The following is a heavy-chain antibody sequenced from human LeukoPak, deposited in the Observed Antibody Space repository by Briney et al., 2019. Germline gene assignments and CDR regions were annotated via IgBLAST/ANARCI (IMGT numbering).Heavy chain of an antibody. Sequence: GASVKVSCKASGYTFTSYYMHWVRQAPGQGPEWMGIVNPSGGSTSYAQKFQGRVTMTRDTSTSTVYMELSSLRSEDTAVYSCARGATDAFDIWGQGTMVTVSS. CDR1: GYTFTSYY. D-gene: IGHD1-26*01. CDR3: ARGATDAFDI. V-gene: IGHV1-46*01. CDR2: VNPSGGST. J-gene: IGHJ3*02.